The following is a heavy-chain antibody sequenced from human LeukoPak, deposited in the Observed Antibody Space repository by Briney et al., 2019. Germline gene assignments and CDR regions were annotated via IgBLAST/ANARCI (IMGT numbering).Heavy chain of an antibody. CDR1: GFTFSSYS. CDR3: ARVGLDAFDI. Sequence: GGSLRLSCAASGFTFSSYSMDWVRQAPGKGLEWVSSISSSSSYIYYADSVKGRFTISRDNAKNSLYLQMNSLRAEDTAVHYCARVGLDAFDIWGQGTMVTVSS. J-gene: IGHJ3*02. CDR2: ISSSSSYI. V-gene: IGHV3-21*01.